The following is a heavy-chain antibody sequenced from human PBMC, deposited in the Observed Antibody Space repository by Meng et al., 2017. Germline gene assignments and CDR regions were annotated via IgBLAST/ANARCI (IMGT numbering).Heavy chain of an antibody. Sequence: QSPLRSWGVGLFKPSDTLSLTCAVSGGSFGGYYWSSIRQPPGKGLEWIGEINHSGSTNYNPSLKSRVTISVDTSKNQFSLKLSSVTAADTAVYYCARRGIAARPFYYWGQGTLVTVSS. CDR3: ARRGIAARPFYY. V-gene: IGHV4-34*01. J-gene: IGHJ4*02. CDR1: GGSFGGYY. CDR2: INHSGST. D-gene: IGHD6-6*01.